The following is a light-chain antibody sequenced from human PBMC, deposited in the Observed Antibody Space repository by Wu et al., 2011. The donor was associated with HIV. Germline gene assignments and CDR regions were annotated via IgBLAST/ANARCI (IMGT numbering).Light chain of an antibody. J-gene: IGKJ5*01. CDR2: DAS. CDR3: QQYGSSPIT. V-gene: IGKV3-20*01. CDR1: QSVPNSQ. Sequence: EIVLTQSPGTLSLSPGERVTLSCRASQSVPNSQLAWYQQKPGQPPRLLFYDASNRATGIPARFSGFGAGTDFSLIISRLEPEDFGVYYCQQYGSSPITFGQGTRLEIK.